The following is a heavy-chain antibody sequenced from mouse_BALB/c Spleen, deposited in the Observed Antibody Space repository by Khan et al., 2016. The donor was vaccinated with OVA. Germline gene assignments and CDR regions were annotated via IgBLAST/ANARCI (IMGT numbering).Heavy chain of an antibody. CDR1: GYSFTNYY. D-gene: IGHD2-13*01. Sequence: QLQQSGPELMKPGASVKISCKASGYSFTNYYIHWVKQSHGQSLEWIGYIDPFNGGTNYNQKFKGTATLTVDKSSSTAYMHLSSLTSEDSAVYYCTRLGTTGWFAYWGQGTLVTVSA. J-gene: IGHJ3*01. CDR3: TRLGTTGWFAY. V-gene: IGHV1S135*01. CDR2: IDPFNGGT.